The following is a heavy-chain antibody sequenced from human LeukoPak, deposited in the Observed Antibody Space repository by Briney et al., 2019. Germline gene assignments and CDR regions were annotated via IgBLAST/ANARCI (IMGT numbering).Heavy chain of an antibody. CDR1: GGSISSSSYY. J-gene: IGHJ4*02. CDR2: IYYSGST. V-gene: IGHV4-39*01. CDR3: ARHPSGYSEFDY. Sequence: PSETLSLTCTVSGGSISSSSYYWGWIRQPPGKGLEWIGSIYYSGSTYYNPSLKSRVTISVDTSKNQFSLKLSSVTAADTAVYYCARHPSGYSEFDYWGQGTLVTVSS. D-gene: IGHD6-13*01.